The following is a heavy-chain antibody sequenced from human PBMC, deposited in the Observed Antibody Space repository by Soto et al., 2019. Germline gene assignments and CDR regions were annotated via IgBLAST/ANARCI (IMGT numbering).Heavy chain of an antibody. CDR3: ARSHSFDGSIYHYYFDF. CDR1: GGSISTYY. J-gene: IGHJ4*02. CDR2: IYASGAT. V-gene: IGHV4-59*01. Sequence: SETLSLTCTVSGGSISTYYWSWIRQPPGGTLEWIGYIYASGATTYNPSLESRVTMSVDMPNDEFSLELTSLTAADTAVYYCARSHSFDGSIYHYYFDFWGQGTLVTVSS. D-gene: IGHD3-10*01.